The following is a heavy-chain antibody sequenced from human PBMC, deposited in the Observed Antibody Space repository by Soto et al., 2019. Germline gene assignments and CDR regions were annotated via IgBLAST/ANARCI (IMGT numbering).Heavy chain of an antibody. CDR2: FSAGGDYR. D-gene: IGHD3-22*01. J-gene: IGHJ4*02. CDR3: AREARYDRGVYHYEGIDY. CDR1: GFSFSDYS. V-gene: IGHV3-23*01. Sequence: EVQLLQSGGGLAQPGGSLTLSCAASGFSFSDYSMNWVRRAPGKGLEWVSAFSAGGDYRHYADSVKGRFTISRDNSKNTLFLQMYSLRAEDTARYYCAREARYDRGVYHYEGIDYWGQGTLVTVSS.